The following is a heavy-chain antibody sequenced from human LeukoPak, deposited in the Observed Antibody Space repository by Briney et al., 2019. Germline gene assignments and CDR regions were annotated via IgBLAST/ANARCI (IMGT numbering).Heavy chain of an antibody. J-gene: IGHJ4*02. Sequence: GGSLRLSCAASGFTLSSYAMHWVRQAPGKGLEWVAVISYDGSNKYYADSVKGRFTISRDNSKNTLYLQMNSLRAEDTAVYYCARDPGFEYYFDYWGQGTLVTVSS. D-gene: IGHD2-15*01. CDR2: ISYDGSNK. CDR3: ARDPGFEYYFDY. V-gene: IGHV3-30-3*01. CDR1: GFTLSSYA.